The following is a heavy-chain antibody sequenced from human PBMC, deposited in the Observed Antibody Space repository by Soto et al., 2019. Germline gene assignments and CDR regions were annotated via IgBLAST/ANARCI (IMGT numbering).Heavy chain of an antibody. Sequence: PGGSLRLSCTASGFAFMKYAMSWVRQAPGKGLEWVSGITGRGDNTYYAESVKGRLTISIERARNTLYLQMNSLRAEDTAVYYCPRNVAVADVDAFDIWGQGTMVTVSS. D-gene: IGHD6-19*01. V-gene: IGHV3-23*01. J-gene: IGHJ3*02. CDR3: PRNVAVADVDAFDI. CDR2: ITGRGDNT. CDR1: GFAFMKYA.